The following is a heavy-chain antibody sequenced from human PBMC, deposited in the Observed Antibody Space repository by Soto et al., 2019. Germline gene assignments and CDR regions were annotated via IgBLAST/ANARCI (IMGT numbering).Heavy chain of an antibody. CDR1: GYTFTSYD. CDR2: MIPNSGYT. CDR3: ARRAGSYYFDP. D-gene: IGHD2-15*01. Sequence: ASVKVSCKASGYTFTSYDINWVRQATGQGLEWMGYMIPNSGYTVYAQKFQGRLTMTRNTSISTAYMELTNLRSEDTAVYYCARRAGSYYFDPWAREAWSPSP. J-gene: IGHJ4*02. V-gene: IGHV1-8*01.